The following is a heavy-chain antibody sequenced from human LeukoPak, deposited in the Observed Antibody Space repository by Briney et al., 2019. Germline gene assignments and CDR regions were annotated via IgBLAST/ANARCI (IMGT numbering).Heavy chain of an antibody. CDR2: IYTSGST. CDR1: GGSLSRYY. D-gene: IGHD6-6*01. J-gene: IGHJ6*03. CDR3: ARDRLLVGLYYMDV. V-gene: IGHV4-4*07. Sequence: PSETLTLTCTVPGGSLSRYYWSWIRQPAGKGLEWIGRIYTSGSTNYNPSLKSRVTMSVDTSKNQFSLKLSSVTAADTAVYYCARDRLLVGLYYMDVWGKGTTVTVSS.